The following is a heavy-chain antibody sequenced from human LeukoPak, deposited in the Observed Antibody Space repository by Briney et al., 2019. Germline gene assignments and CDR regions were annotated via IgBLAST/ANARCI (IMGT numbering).Heavy chain of an antibody. CDR3: AKDLGYYDSYFDY. CDR1: GFNFSSYG. V-gene: IGHV3-30*18. Sequence: GRSLRLSCAASGFNFSSYGMHWVRQAPGKGLEWVAVISYDGSNKYYADSVKGRSTISRDNSKNTLYLQMNSLRAEDTAVYYCAKDLGYYDSYFDYWGQGTLVTVSS. CDR2: ISYDGSNK. D-gene: IGHD3-22*01. J-gene: IGHJ4*02.